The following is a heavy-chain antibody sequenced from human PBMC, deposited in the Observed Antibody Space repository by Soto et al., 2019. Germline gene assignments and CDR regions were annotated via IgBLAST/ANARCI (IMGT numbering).Heavy chain of an antibody. CDR3: ARDLVGAGNSRFDP. J-gene: IGHJ5*02. CDR1: GYTFTSYG. V-gene: IGHV1-18*01. CDR2: ISAYNGNT. D-gene: IGHD6-13*01. Sequence: ASVKVSCKASGYTFTSYGISWVRQAPGQGLEWMGWISAYNGNTNYAQKLQGRVTMTTDTSTSTAYMELRSLRSDDTFVYFCARDLVGAGNSRFDPWGQGTLVTVSS.